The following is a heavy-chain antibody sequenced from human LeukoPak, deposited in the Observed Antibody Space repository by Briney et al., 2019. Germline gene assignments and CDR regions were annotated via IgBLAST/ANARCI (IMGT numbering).Heavy chain of an antibody. CDR2: ISGSGGST. J-gene: IGHJ4*02. Sequence: GGSLRLSCAAYGFTFSSYAMRWVRQAPGKGLGWVSAISGSGGSTYYADSVKGRFTISRDNSKNTLYLQMNSLRAEDTAVYYCAKEGFLEWFKIFDYWGQGTLVTVSS. CDR3: AKEGFLEWFKIFDY. V-gene: IGHV3-23*01. D-gene: IGHD3-3*01. CDR1: GFTFSSYA.